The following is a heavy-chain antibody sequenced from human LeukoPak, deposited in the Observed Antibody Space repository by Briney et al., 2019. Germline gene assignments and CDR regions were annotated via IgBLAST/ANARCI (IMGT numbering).Heavy chain of an antibody. J-gene: IGHJ3*02. CDR3: AKAIAAAGLGNDAFDI. Sequence: GGSLRLSCAASGFTFSNYAMSWVRQAPGKGLEWVSTISTSGGSTYYADSVKVRFTISRDNSKNTLYLQMNSLRPEDTAVYYCAKAIAAAGLGNDAFDIWGQGTMVTVSS. V-gene: IGHV3-23*01. CDR2: ISTSGGST. D-gene: IGHD6-13*01. CDR1: GFTFSNYA.